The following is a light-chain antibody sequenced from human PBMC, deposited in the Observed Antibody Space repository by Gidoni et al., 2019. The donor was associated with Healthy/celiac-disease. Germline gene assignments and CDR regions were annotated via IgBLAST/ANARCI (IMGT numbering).Light chain of an antibody. CDR2: DAS. V-gene: IGKV3-11*01. CDR1: QSVSSY. J-gene: IGKJ4*01. CDR3: QQASA. Sequence: EIVLTQSPATLSLTPGERATLSCRASQSVSSYLAWYQQKPGQAPRLLIYDASNRATGIPARFSGSGSGTDFTLTISSPEPEDFAVYYCQQASAFGGGTKVEIK.